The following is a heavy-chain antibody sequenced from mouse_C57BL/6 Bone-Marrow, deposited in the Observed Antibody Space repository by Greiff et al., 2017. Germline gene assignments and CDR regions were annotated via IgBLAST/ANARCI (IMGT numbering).Heavy chain of an antibody. V-gene: IGHV1-55*01. D-gene: IGHD1-2*01. CDR2: LYPGSGST. Sequence: VQLQPSGAELVKPGASVKMSCKASGYTFTSYWITWVKQRPGHGLAWIGDLYPGSGSTNYNEKFKSKATLSVDTYSSTAYMQLSSLTAEAAAVYYSARPALLPLYWYIEVWGTGTTVTVSS. CDR3: ARPALLPLYWYIEV. CDR1: GYTFTSYW. J-gene: IGHJ1*03.